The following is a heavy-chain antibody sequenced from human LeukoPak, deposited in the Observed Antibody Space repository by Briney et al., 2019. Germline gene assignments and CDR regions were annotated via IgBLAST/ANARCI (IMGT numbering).Heavy chain of an antibody. CDR2: INHSGST. V-gene: IGHV4-34*01. J-gene: IGHJ6*03. CDR1: GGSFSDYY. Sequence: SETLSLTCAVYGGSFSDYYWSWIRQPPGKGLEWIGEINHSGSTNYNPSLKSRVTISVDTSKNQISLKLSSVTAADTAVYYCARGGEIVVVVAATRNYYYYMDVWGKGTTLTVSS. D-gene: IGHD2-15*01. CDR3: ARGGEIVVVVAATRNYYYYMDV.